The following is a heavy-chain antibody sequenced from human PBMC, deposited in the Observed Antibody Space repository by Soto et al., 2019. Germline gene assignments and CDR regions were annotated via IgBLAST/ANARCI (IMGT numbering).Heavy chain of an antibody. Sequence: QLVQSGAEVKKPGASVRVSCKTSGPTFIVYYIHWVRQAPGQGLEWMGWIDPKSGGTTYEQKFLGRVNMTRDTSINTAYMDLNRLTPDDTAVYYCARVSVDVPEWGQGTLITVSS. V-gene: IGHV1-2*02. D-gene: IGHD5-12*01. CDR3: ARVSVDVPE. CDR1: GPTFIVYY. CDR2: IDPKSGGT. J-gene: IGHJ4*02.